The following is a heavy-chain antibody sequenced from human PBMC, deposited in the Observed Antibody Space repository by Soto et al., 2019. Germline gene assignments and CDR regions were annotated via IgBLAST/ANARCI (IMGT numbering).Heavy chain of an antibody. CDR3: ARDRRSGWYYFDY. CDR2: INPNSGGA. Sequence: QVQLVQSGAEVEKPGASVKVSCKASGYTFTGYYMHWVRQAPGQGLEWMGWINPNSGGANPAQKFQGRVTMTRDTFISTAYMELSRLRCDDTAVYYCARDRRSGWYYFDYWGQGTLVTVSS. V-gene: IGHV1-2*02. D-gene: IGHD6-19*01. CDR1: GYTFTGYY. J-gene: IGHJ4*02.